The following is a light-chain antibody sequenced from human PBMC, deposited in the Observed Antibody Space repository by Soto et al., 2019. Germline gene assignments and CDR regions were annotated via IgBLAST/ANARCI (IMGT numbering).Light chain of an antibody. J-gene: IGKJ4*01. CDR1: QSVSSN. CDR2: GAS. Sequence: EIVMTRTPATLSVSPGERATLSCRASQSVSSNLAWYQHKPGQAASLLIHGASTRATGIPARFSGSGSGTEFTLTISSLQSEDFAVYYCQQYNKWPLTFGGGTKVEIK. V-gene: IGKV3-15*01. CDR3: QQYNKWPLT.